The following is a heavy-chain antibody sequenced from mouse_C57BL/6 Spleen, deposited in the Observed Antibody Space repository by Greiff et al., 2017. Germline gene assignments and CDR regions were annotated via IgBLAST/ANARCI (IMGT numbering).Heavy chain of an antibody. CDR2: IWTGGGT. J-gene: IGHJ4*01. CDR3: AGSNYDYAMDY. Sequence: VQLQQSGPGLVAPSQSLSITCTVSGFSLTSYAISWVRQPPGKGLEWLGVIWTGGGTNYNSALKTRLGISKDNSKSQVFLRMNSLQTDDTARYYCAGSNYDYAMDYWGQGTSVTVSS. D-gene: IGHD2-1*01. CDR1: GFSLTSYA. V-gene: IGHV2-9-1*01.